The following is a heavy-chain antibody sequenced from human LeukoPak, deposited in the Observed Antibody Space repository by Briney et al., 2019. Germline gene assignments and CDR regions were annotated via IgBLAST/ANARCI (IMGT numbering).Heavy chain of an antibody. CDR3: ARGRTVTSDY. Sequence: ASVKVSCKASGYTFTSYGISWVRQAPGQGLEWMGGIIPIFGTANYAQKFQGRVTMTTDTSTSTAYMELRSLRSDDTAVYYCARGRTVTSDYWGQGTLVTVSS. V-gene: IGHV1-18*01. D-gene: IGHD4-17*01. CDR2: IIPIFGTA. CDR1: GYTFTSYG. J-gene: IGHJ4*02.